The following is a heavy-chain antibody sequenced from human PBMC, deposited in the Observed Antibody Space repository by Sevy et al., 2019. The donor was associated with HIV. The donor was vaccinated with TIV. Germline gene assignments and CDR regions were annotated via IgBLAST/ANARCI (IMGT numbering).Heavy chain of an antibody. CDR1: GYSFTSYW. CDR3: ARKYYDILTGYNRFDS. Sequence: GESLKISCKGSGYSFTSYWIGWVRQMPGKGLEWMGIIYPGDSDTRYSPSFQGQVTISADKSISTAYLQWSSLKASDTAKYYCARKYYDILTGYNRFDSWGQGTLVTVSS. CDR2: IYPGDSDT. V-gene: IGHV5-51*01. D-gene: IGHD3-9*01. J-gene: IGHJ5*01.